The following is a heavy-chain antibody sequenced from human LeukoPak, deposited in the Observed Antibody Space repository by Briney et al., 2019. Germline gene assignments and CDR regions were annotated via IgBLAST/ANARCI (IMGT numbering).Heavy chain of an antibody. V-gene: IGHV3-7*03. CDR3: ARAFYSYFDY. D-gene: IGHD2/OR15-2a*01. CDR2: INQDGSAK. Sequence: GGSLRLSCAASGLNFRSSWMSWIRQAPGKGLERGANINQDGSAKYYVDSVKGRFTISRDNAKNSLYLQMNSLRVEDTAVYYCARAFYSYFDYWGRGTLVVVST. CDR1: GLNFRSSW. J-gene: IGHJ4*02.